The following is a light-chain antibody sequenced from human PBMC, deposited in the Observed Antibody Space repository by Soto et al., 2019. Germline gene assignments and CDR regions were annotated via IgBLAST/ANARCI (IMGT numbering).Light chain of an antibody. Sequence: EIMLTQSPGTLSLSPGERATLSCRASQSVSSSFLAWYQQKPGHAPRLLNHVASVRATGLQARFSGSGSGRDVTLTISRLEPKDFAIYLCQHYGTSLWTFGQGNK. J-gene: IGKJ1*01. CDR2: VAS. V-gene: IGKV3-20*01. CDR3: QHYGTSLWT. CDR1: QSVSSSF.